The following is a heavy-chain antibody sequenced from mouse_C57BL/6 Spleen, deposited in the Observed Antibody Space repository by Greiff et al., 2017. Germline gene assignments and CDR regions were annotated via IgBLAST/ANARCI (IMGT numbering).Heavy chain of an antibody. CDR1: GYTFTSYG. V-gene: IGHV1-81*01. D-gene: IGHD1-1*01. Sequence: VQLQQSGAELARPGASVKLSCKASGYTFTSYGISWVKQRTGQGLEWIGEIYPRSGNTYYNEKFKGKATLPADKSSSTAYMELRSLTSEDSAVXFCARSYYYGSSYGYVDGWGTGTTVTVSS. CDR2: IYPRSGNT. J-gene: IGHJ1*03. CDR3: ARSYYYGSSYGYVDG.